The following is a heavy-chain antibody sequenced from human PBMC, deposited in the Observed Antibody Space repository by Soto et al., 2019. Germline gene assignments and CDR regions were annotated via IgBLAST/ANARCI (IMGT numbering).Heavy chain of an antibody. CDR2: IYYSGST. CDR3: ARRYGGNFDY. Sequence: NRYNRYTGSGGTIRSFYWGWIRQPPGKGLEWIGYIYYSGSTNYNPSLKSRVTISVDTSKNQFSLKLSSVTAADTAVYYCARRYGGNFDYWGQGTLVTVS. J-gene: IGHJ4*02. V-gene: IGHV4-59*01. D-gene: IGHD4-17*01. CDR1: GGTIRSFY.